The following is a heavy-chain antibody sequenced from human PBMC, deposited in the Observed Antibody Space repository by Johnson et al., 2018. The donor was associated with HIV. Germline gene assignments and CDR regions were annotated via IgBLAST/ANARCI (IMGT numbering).Heavy chain of an antibody. Sequence: QVQLVESGGGVVQPGGSLRLSCAASGFTFSSYGMHWVRQAPGKGLAWVAFIRYDRSNNYYADSVKGRFTISRDNSKNTLFLQMNSLKTEDTALYYCTAHYSHAFDIWGQGTMVTVSS. CDR3: TAHYSHAFDI. V-gene: IGHV3-30*02. CDR1: GFTFSSYG. CDR2: IRYDRSNN. D-gene: IGHD1-26*01. J-gene: IGHJ3*02.